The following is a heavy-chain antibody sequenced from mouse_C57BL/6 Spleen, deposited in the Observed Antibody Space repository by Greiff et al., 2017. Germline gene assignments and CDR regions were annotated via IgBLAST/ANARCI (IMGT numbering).Heavy chain of an antibody. D-gene: IGHD1-1*01. J-gene: IGHJ2*01. CDR1: GFSFNTYA. CDR2: IRSKSNNYAT. CDR3: VRHAIYYYGSSYYYFDY. Sequence: EVKLVESGGGLVQPKGSLKLSCAASGFSFNTYAMNWVRQAPGKGLEWVARIRSKSNNYATYYADSVKDRFTISRDDSESMLYLQMNHLKTEDTAMYYCVRHAIYYYGSSYYYFDYWGQGTTLTVSS. V-gene: IGHV10-1*01.